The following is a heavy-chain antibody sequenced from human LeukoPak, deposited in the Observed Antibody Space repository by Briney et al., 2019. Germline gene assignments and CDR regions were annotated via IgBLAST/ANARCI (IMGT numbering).Heavy chain of an antibody. CDR1: GFTFSGSA. D-gene: IGHD6-19*01. J-gene: IGHJ5*02. CDR3: TRLGSSGWYNWFDP. CDR2: IRSKANSYAP. V-gene: IGHV3-73*01. Sequence: GGSLRLSCAASGFTFSGSAMHWVRQASGKGLEWVGRIRSKANSYAPAYAASVKGRFTISRDDSKNTAYLQMNSLKTEDTAVYYCTRLGSSGWYNWFDPWGQGTLVTVSS.